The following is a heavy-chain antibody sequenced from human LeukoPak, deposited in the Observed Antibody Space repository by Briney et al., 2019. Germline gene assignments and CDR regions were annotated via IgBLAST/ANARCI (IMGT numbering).Heavy chain of an antibody. J-gene: IGHJ3*02. CDR2: INAGNGNT. CDR3: ARAGSKGDSSGYPGAFDI. D-gene: IGHD3-22*01. Sequence: ASVKVSCKASGYTFTSYAMHWVRQAPGQRLEWMGWINAGNGNTKYSQKFQGRVTITRDTSASTAYMELSSLRSEDTAVYYCARAGSKGDSSGYPGAFDIWGQGTMVTVSS. V-gene: IGHV1-3*01. CDR1: GYTFTSYA.